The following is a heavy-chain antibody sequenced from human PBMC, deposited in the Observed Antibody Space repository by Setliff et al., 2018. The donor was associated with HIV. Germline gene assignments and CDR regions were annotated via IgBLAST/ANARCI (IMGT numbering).Heavy chain of an antibody. J-gene: IGHJ4*02. CDR1: GFTFDDYT. CDR2: ISWDGGST. Sequence: PGGSLRLSCAASGFTFDDYTMHWVRQAPGKGLEWVSLISWDGGSTYYADSVKGRFTISRDNSKNSLYLQMNSLRTEDTALYYCAKSERRQDITIFGVVADWGQGTQVTVSS. CDR3: AKSERRQDITIFGVVAD. D-gene: IGHD3-3*01. V-gene: IGHV3-43*01.